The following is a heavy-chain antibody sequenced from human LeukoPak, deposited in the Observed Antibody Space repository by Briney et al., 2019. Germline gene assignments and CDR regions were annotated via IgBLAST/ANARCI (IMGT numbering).Heavy chain of an antibody. CDR2: IYHSGST. V-gene: IGHV4-39*07. J-gene: IGHJ4*02. Sequence: SETLSLTCSVSGGSISSNIYYWGWIRQPPGKGLEWIGSIYHSGSTYYNPSLKSRVTISVDTSKNQFSLKLSSVTAADTAVYYCASGYSYGSGYWGQGTLVTVSS. CDR1: GGSISSNIYY. CDR3: ASGYSYGSGY. D-gene: IGHD5-18*01.